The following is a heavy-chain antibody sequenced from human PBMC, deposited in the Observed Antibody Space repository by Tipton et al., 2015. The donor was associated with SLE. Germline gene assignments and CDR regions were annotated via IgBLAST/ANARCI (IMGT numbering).Heavy chain of an antibody. CDR2: ISTYNANT. D-gene: IGHD5-18*01. V-gene: IGHV1-18*01. J-gene: IGHJ4*02. CDR3: ARVRVDTAMGVFDF. Sequence: QLVQSGAEVKKPGASVKVSCEASGYTFTSYGISWVRQAPGQGLEWMGWISTYNANTHYAQKLQGRVTMTSDTSTSTAYMELRSLRSDDTAIYYCARVRVDTAMGVFDFWGQGTLVTVSS. CDR1: GYTFTSYG.